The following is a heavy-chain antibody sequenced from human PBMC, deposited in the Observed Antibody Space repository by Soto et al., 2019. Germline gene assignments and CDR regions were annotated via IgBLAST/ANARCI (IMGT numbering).Heavy chain of an antibody. J-gene: IGHJ6*02. V-gene: IGHV3-48*02. CDR1: GFTFSSYS. CDR3: ARYGFNPRSSTSGHYGMDV. D-gene: IGHD2-2*01. Sequence: GGSLRLSCAASGFTFSSYSMNWVRQAPGKGLEWVSYISSSSSTIYYADSVKGRFTISRDNAKNSLYLQMNSMRDEDTAVYYCARYGFNPRSSTSGHYGMDVWGQGTTVTVSS. CDR2: ISSSSSTI.